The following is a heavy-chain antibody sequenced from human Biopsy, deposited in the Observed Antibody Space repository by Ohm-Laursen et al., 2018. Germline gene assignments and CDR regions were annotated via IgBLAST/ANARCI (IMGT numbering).Heavy chain of an antibody. Sequence: SETLSLTCTVSGDSLSSGPDNWSWIRQPPGQGLEYIGFIYSGGNTNYNPSLQNRVTISVDTSKNQFSLKLSSVTAADTAVYYCARGTGRYYVYGAFGIWGQGTVVTVSS. CDR3: ARGTGRYYVYGAFGI. V-gene: IGHV4-61*01. J-gene: IGHJ3*02. CDR1: GDSLSSGPDN. CDR2: IYSGGNT. D-gene: IGHD1-26*01.